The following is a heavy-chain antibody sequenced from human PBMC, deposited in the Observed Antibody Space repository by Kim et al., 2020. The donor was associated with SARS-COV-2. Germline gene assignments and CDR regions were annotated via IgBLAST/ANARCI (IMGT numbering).Heavy chain of an antibody. CDR3: ARDRVTLLLWFGELFFGY. Sequence: KGRFTISRDNSKNTLYLQMNSLRAEDTAVYYCARDRVTLLLWFGELFFGYWGQGTLVTVSS. V-gene: IGHV3-30*01. D-gene: IGHD3-10*01. J-gene: IGHJ4*02.